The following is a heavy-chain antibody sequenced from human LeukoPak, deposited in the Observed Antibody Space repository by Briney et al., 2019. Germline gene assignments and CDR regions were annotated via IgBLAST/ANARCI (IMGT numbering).Heavy chain of an antibody. J-gene: IGHJ3*02. CDR2: ISSSSSYI. V-gene: IGHV3-21*04. D-gene: IGHD1-1*01. Sequence: GGSLRLSCAASGFTFSSYSMNLVRQAPGKGLEWVSSISSSSSYIYYADSVKGRFTISRDNAKDSLYLQMNSLRAEDTALYYCARGMYPGDAFDIWGQGTMVTVSS. CDR1: GFTFSSYS. CDR3: ARGMYPGDAFDI.